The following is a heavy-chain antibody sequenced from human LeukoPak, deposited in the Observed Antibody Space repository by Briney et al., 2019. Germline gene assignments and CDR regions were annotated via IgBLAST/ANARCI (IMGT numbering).Heavy chain of an antibody. D-gene: IGHD1-26*01. CDR3: ARDLSWELPLLFDP. CDR1: GFTFSSYS. CDR2: ISSSSSYI. J-gene: IGHJ5*02. Sequence: PGGSLRLSCAASGFTFSSYSMNWVRQAPGKGLEWVSSISSSSSYIYYADSVKGRFTISRDNAKNSLYLQMNSLRAEDTAVYYCARDLSWELPLLFDPWGQGTLVTVSS. V-gene: IGHV3-21*01.